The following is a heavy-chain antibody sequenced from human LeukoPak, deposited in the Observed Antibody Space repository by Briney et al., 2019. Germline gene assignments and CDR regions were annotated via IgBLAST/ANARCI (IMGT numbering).Heavy chain of an antibody. V-gene: IGHV4-4*07. CDR1: GAYIGSFY. Sequence: SETLSLTCTVSGAYIGSFYWSWIRQPAGKGLEWIGRVHRSGSTNYIPSMKSRVTMLADTSKNQLSLKLNTVTAADTAMYYCAREAVDYGSGSHDYWGQGILVTVSS. CDR3: AREAVDYGSGSHDY. J-gene: IGHJ4*02. D-gene: IGHD3-10*01. CDR2: VHRSGST.